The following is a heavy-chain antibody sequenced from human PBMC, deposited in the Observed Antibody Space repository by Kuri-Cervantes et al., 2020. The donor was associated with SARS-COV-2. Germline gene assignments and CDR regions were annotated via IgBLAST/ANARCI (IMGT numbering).Heavy chain of an antibody. Sequence: SETLSLTCTVSGGSISSYYWSWIRQPPGKGLEWIGEINHSGSTNYNPSLKSRVTISVDTSKNQFSLKLSSVTAADTAVYYCARDGYYDILTGYFYWGQGTLVTVSS. V-gene: IGHV4-34*01. CDR2: INHSGST. CDR3: ARDGYYDILTGYFY. J-gene: IGHJ4*02. CDR1: GGSISSYY. D-gene: IGHD3-9*01.